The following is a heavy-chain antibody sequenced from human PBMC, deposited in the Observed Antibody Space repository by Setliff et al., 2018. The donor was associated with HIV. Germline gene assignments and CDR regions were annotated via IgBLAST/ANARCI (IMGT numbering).Heavy chain of an antibody. J-gene: IGHJ4*02. CDR1: NGSISSSSYF. Sequence: SETLSLTCTVSNGSISSSSYFWGWIRQPPGKGLEWIGNIFYSGSTYYNPSLKSRVLISVDTSNNQISLKLTSVTAADTAVYYCTIPASSLAPNWGRGTQVTVSS. CDR2: IFYSGST. CDR3: TIPASSLAPN. V-gene: IGHV4-39*01.